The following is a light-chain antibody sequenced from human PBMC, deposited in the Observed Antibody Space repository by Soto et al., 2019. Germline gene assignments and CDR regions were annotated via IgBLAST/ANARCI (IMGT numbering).Light chain of an antibody. CDR2: GAS. Sequence: IVMTQSPATLSVSPGERPTLSCRASQSVSSNLAWYQQKPGQAPRLLIYGASTRATGIPARFSGSGSGTEFTLTISSLQSEDFAVYYCQHYNNWPRTFGQGTKVEIK. J-gene: IGKJ1*01. CDR3: QHYNNWPRT. CDR1: QSVSSN. V-gene: IGKV3-15*01.